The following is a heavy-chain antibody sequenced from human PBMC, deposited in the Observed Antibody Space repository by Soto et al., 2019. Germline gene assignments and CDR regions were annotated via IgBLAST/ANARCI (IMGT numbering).Heavy chain of an antibody. V-gene: IGHV1-8*01. CDR3: ARVIDSSSWYDYYYYGMDV. CDR1: GYTFTSYD. Sequence: ASVKVSCKASGYTFTSYDINWVRQATGQGLEWMGWMNPNSGNTGYAQKFQGRVTMTRNTSISTAYMELSSLRSEDTAVYYCARVIDSSSWYDYYYYGMDVWGQGTTVTAP. J-gene: IGHJ6*02. CDR2: MNPNSGNT. D-gene: IGHD6-13*01.